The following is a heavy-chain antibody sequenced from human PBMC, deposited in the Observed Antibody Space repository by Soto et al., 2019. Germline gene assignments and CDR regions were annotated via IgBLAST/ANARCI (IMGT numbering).Heavy chain of an antibody. D-gene: IGHD5-18*01. V-gene: IGHV4-30-4*01. CDR3: ARALIQLWPHYYYGMDV. CDR2: IYYSGTT. J-gene: IGHJ6*02. CDR1: GGSISSADHY. Sequence: LSLTFTVSGGSISSADHYWSWIRQPPGKGLEWIGYIYYSGTTYYNPSLKGRVTISVDTSMNQFSLKVSSVTAADTAVYYCARALIQLWPHYYYGMDVWGQGTTVTVSS.